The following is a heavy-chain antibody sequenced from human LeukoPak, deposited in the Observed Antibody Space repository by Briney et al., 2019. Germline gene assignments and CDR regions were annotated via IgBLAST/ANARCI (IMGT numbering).Heavy chain of an antibody. CDR2: INHSGST. V-gene: IGHV4-34*01. CDR3: ARKGSYYYGSGSYSRPFDY. D-gene: IGHD3-10*01. J-gene: IGHJ4*02. CDR1: GFTFSSYA. Sequence: PGGSLRLSCAGSGFTFSSYAMTWVRQAPGKGLEWIGEINHSGSTNYNPSLKSRVTISVDTSKNQFSLKLSSVTAADTAVYYCARKGSYYYGSGSYSRPFDYWGQGTLVTVSS.